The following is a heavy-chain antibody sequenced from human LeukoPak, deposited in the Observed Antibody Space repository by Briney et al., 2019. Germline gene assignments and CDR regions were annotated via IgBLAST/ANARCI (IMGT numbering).Heavy chain of an antibody. D-gene: IGHD3-9*01. CDR1: AFSLNAYN. CDR2: ISYTGTYI. CDR3: PRGGRAAYYDILTGSNYFDY. Sequence: GGSLRLSCAASAFSLNAYNMNWVRQAPGKGLEWVSSISYTGTYIYYADSAKGRFTISRDNAKNSLYLQMNSLRAEDTAVYYCPRGGRAAYYDILTGSNYFDYWGQGTLVTVSS. V-gene: IGHV3-21*01. J-gene: IGHJ4*02.